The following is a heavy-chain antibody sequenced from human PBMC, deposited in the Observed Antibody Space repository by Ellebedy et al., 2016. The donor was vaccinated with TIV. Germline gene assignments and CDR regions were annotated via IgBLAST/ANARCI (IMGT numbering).Heavy chain of an antibody. J-gene: IGHJ4*02. CDR1: GFTVSTNY. CDR2: IYRSGGT. CDR3: VRRAVDY. Sequence: GESLKISCAASGFTVSTNYMSWVRQAPGRGLEWVSIIYRSGGTYYAGSVKGRFTISRDNAKNSLYLQMNSLRDEDTAVYHCVRRAVDYWGQGTLVTVSS. V-gene: IGHV3-53*01.